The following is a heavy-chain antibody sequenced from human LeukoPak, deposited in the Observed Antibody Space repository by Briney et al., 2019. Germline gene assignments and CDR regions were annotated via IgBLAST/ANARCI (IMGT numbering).Heavy chain of an antibody. J-gene: IGHJ5*02. CDR2: ISAYNGNT. CDR1: GYTFTSYG. V-gene: IGHV1-18*01. Sequence: GASVKVSCKASGYTFTSYGISWVRQAPGQGLEWMGWISAYNGNTNYAQKLQGRVTMTTDTSTSTAYMELRSLRSDDTAVYYCARDSIAAAGVGWFDPWGQGTLVTVSS. CDR3: ARDSIAAAGVGWFDP. D-gene: IGHD6-13*01.